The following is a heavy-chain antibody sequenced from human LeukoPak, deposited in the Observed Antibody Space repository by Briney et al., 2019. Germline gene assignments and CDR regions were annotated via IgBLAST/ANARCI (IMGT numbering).Heavy chain of an antibody. CDR1: GGSISSYY. CDR2: IYYSGST. D-gene: IGHD3-10*01. Sequence: SETLSLTCTVSGGSISSYYWSWIRQPPGKGLEWIGYIYYSGSTNYNPSLKSRVTISVDTSKNQFSLKLSSVTAADTAVYYCARDRLTMVRGANYYYMDVWGKGTTVTISS. V-gene: IGHV4-59*01. J-gene: IGHJ6*03. CDR3: ARDRLTMVRGANYYYMDV.